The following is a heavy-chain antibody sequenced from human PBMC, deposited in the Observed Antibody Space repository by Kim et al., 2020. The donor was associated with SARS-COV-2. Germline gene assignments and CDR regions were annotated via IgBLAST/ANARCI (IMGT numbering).Heavy chain of an antibody. CDR2: IYYSGST. CDR3: ARVYYGSGSYSNYYYYYGMDV. CDR1: GGSISSYY. Sequence: SETLSLTCTVSGGSISSYYWSWIRQPPGKGLEWIGYIYYSGSTNYNPSLKSRVTISVDTSKNQFSLKLSSVTAADTAVYYCARVYYGSGSYSNYYYYYGMDVWGQGTTVTVSS. V-gene: IGHV4-59*13. D-gene: IGHD3-10*01. J-gene: IGHJ6*02.